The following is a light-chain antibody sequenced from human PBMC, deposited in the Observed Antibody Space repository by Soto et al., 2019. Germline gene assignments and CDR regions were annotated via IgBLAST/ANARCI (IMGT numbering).Light chain of an antibody. CDR3: CSYGGSSTFVV. V-gene: IGLV2-23*01. J-gene: IGLJ2*01. CDR2: EGS. CDR1: SSDDGSYDL. Sequence: QSALTQPASVSGSPGQSITISCTGTSSDDGSYDLVSWYQQHPGKAPKLMIYEGSKRPSGVSNRFSGSKSGNTASLTISGLQAEDEADYYCCSYGGSSTFVVFGGGTKLTVL.